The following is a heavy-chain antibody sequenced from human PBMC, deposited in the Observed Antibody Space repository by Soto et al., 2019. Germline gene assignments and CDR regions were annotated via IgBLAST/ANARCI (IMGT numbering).Heavy chain of an antibody. CDR3: ARENQQLVTFDY. CDR2: IIPSFGTA. D-gene: IGHD6-13*01. CDR1: GGTFSSYA. Sequence: SVKVSCKASGGTFSSYAISWVRQAPGQGLEWMGRIIPSFGTASYAQKFQGRATMTRDTSTSTVYMELSSLRSEDTAVYYCARENQQLVTFDYWGQGTLVTVSS. V-gene: IGHV1-69*05. J-gene: IGHJ4*02.